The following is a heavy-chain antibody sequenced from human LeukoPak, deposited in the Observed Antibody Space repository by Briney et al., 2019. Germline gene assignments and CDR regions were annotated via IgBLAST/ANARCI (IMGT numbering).Heavy chain of an antibody. V-gene: IGHV4-4*07. Sequence: SETLSLTSTVSGGSTSGYYWSWIRQPAGKGLEWIGRIYTSGSTNYNPSLKSRVTISVDTSKNQFSLKLSSVTAADTAVYYCARERKGVVPAAPWDYWGQGTLVTVSS. CDR1: GGSTSGYY. J-gene: IGHJ4*02. CDR2: IYTSGST. CDR3: ARERKGVVPAAPWDY. D-gene: IGHD2-2*01.